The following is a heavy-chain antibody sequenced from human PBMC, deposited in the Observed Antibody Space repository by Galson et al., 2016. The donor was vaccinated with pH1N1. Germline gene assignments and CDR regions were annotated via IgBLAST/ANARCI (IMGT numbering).Heavy chain of an antibody. D-gene: IGHD5-12*01. V-gene: IGHV3-7*01. CDR3: ARSIGNIGAH. CDR1: GFSLSSFW. CDR2: INEDGSKI. J-gene: IGHJ4*02. Sequence: SLRLSCAASGFSLSSFWMTWVRQAPEKGLEWVANINEDGSKIYYVDSVKGRFTISRDKAKNSLYLQMNSLRAEDTAVYYCARSIGNIGAHWGQGTLVTVSS.